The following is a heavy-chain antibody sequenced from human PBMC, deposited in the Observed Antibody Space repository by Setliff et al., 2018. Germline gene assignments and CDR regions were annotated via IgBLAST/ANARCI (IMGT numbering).Heavy chain of an antibody. CDR2: IYYTGTT. CDR1: GGSVSSTSYY. CDR3: ASRTTGPGGWFDY. J-gene: IGHJ5*01. D-gene: IGHD1-1*01. V-gene: IGHV4-39*01. Sequence: CTVSGGSVSSTSYYWGWIRQPPGKGLEWIGTIYYTGTTYYSPSLKSRVTISVDTSKNQFSLRLTSVTAADTAIYYCASRTTGPGGWFDYWGQGALVTVSS.